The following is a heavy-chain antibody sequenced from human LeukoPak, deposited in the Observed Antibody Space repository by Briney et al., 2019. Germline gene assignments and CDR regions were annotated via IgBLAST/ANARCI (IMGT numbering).Heavy chain of an antibody. J-gene: IGHJ6*03. V-gene: IGHV3-23*01. CDR3: AKDGYSSSWYGEYYYYYYYMDV. CDR1: GFTFSSYA. Sequence: GGSLRLSCAASGFTFSSYAMSWVRQAPGEGLEWVPAISGSGGSTYYADSVKGRFTISRDNSKNTLYLQMNSLRAEDTAVYYCAKDGYSSSWYGEYYYYYYYMDVWGKGTTVTVSS. CDR2: ISGSGGST. D-gene: IGHD6-13*01.